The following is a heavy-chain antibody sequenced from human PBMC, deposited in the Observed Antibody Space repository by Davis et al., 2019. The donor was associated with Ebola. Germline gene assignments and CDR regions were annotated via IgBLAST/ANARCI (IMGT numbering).Heavy chain of an antibody. Sequence: PGGPLRLSCAASGFTFSDYYMSWIRQAPGKGLEWVSYISSSGSTIYYADSVKGRFTISRDNAKNSLYLQMNSLRDEDTAVYYCAALGGLYYYYYGMDVWGQGTTVTVSS. D-gene: IGHD3-10*01. CDR2: ISSSGSTI. V-gene: IGHV3-11*04. CDR1: GFTFSDYY. CDR3: AALGGLYYYYYGMDV. J-gene: IGHJ6*02.